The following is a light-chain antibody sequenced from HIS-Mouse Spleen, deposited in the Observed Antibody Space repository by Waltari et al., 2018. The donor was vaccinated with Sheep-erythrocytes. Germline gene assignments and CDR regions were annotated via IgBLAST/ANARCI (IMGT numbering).Light chain of an antibody. CDR3: CSYAGSYNHV. V-gene: IGLV2-11*01. J-gene: IGLJ1*01. Sequence: LTQPRSVSGSPGPSVTISCTGTSSDVGGYNYVSWYQQHPGKAPKLMIYDVSKRPSGVPDRFSGSKSGNTVSLTISGLQAEDEADYYCCSYAGSYNHVFATGTKVTVL. CDR2: DVS. CDR1: SSDVGGYNY.